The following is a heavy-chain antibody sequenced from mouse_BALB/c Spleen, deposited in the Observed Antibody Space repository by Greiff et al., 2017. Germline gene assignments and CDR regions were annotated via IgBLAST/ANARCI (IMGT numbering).Heavy chain of an antibody. CDR3: ARWNYGYDNAMDY. CDR2: IDPSDSYT. V-gene: IGHV1-69*02. J-gene: IGHJ4*01. Sequence: VQLQQSGAELVKPGASVKLSCKASGYTFTSYWMHWVKQRPGQGLEWIGEIDPSDSYTNYNQKFKGKATLTVDKSSSTAYMQLSSLTSEDSAVYYCARWNYGYDNAMDYWGQGTSVTVSS. CDR1: GYTFTSYW. D-gene: IGHD2-2*01.